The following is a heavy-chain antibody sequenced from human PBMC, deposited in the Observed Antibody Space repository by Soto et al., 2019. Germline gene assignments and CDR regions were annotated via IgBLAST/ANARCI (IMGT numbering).Heavy chain of an antibody. CDR1: GFTFSSYA. D-gene: IGHD3-10*01. CDR3: AKDLLSRGVDYYYGMDV. J-gene: IGHJ6*02. V-gene: IGHV3-30-3*01. CDR2: ISYDGSNK. Sequence: PGGSLRLSCAASGFTFSSYAMHGVRQAPGKGLEWVAVISYDGSNKYYADSVKGRFTISRDNSKNTLYLQMNSLRAEDTAVYYCAKDLLSRGVDYYYGMDVWGQGTTVTVSS.